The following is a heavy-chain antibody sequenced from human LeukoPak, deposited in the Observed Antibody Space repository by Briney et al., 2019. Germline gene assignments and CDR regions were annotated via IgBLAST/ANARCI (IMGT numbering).Heavy chain of an antibody. J-gene: IGHJ4*02. CDR1: GFTFSSYG. CDR2: ISYDGSNK. D-gene: IGHD3-22*01. Sequence: GGSLRLSCAASGFTFSSYGMHWVRQAPGKGLEWVAVISYDGSNKYYADSVKGRFTISRDNSKNTLYLQMNSLRAEDTAVYYCAKDYYDSSGYYNWGQGTLVTVSS. V-gene: IGHV3-30*18. CDR3: AKDYYDSSGYYN.